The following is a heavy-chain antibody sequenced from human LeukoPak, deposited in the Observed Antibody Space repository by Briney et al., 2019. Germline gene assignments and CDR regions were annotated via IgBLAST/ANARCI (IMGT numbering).Heavy chain of an antibody. CDR2: ISSSSSYI. V-gene: IGHV3-21*01. D-gene: IGHD4-17*01. CDR1: GFTFSGYS. Sequence: GGSLRLSCATSGFTFSGYSMNWVRQAPGKGLEWVSSISSSSSYIYYADSVKGRFTISRDNAKNSLYLQMNSLRAEDTAVYYCARSPDYAETRFDPWGQGTLVTVSS. J-gene: IGHJ5*02. CDR3: ARSPDYAETRFDP.